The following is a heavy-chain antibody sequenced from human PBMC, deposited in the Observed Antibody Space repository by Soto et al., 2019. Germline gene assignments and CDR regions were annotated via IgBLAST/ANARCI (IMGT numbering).Heavy chain of an antibody. J-gene: IGHJ4*02. V-gene: IGHV4-30-4*01. CDR3: ARDTNYYDSSGYYYAPDY. CDR2: IYYSGST. Sequence: KPSETLSLTCTVSGGSISSGDYYWSWIRQPPGKGLEWIGYIYYSGSTYYNPSLKSRVTISVDTSKNQFSLKLSSVTAADTAVYYCARDTNYYDSSGYYYAPDYWGQGTLVTVSS. D-gene: IGHD3-22*01. CDR1: GGSISSGDYY.